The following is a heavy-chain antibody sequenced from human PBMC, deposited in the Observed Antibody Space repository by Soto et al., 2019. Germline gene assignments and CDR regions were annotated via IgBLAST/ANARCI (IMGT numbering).Heavy chain of an antibody. CDR1: GGSITSGGYH. V-gene: IGHV4-31*03. D-gene: IGHD2-15*01. Sequence: QVQLQESGPGLVKPSQTLSLTCSVSGGSITSGGYHWTWISQHPGKGLAWIGYVHYSGTPSYNPSRESRVTISVDTTGNKFSLGLSSVTAADTSVYYCARDRGDYCSGGSCDRHWYFDLGGRGTLVTVSS. CDR2: VHYSGTP. CDR3: ARDRGDYCSGGSCDRHWYFDL. J-gene: IGHJ2*01.